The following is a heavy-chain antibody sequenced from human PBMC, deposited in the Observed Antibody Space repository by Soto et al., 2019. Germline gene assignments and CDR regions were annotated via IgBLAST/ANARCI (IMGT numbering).Heavy chain of an antibody. J-gene: IGHJ6*03. CDR3: ARGACSGGSCFYYYMDV. Sequence: ASVKVSCKASGYTFTGYYMHWVRQAPGQGLEWMGWINPNSGGTNYAQKFQGWVTMTRDTSISTAYMELSRLRSDDTAVYYCARGACSGGSCFYYYMDVWGKGTTVT. V-gene: IGHV1-2*04. CDR1: GYTFTGYY. D-gene: IGHD2-15*01. CDR2: INPNSGGT.